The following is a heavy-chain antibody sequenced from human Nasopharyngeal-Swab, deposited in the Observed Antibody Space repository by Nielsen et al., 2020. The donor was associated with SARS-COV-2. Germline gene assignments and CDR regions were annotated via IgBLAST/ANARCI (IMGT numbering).Heavy chain of an antibody. V-gene: IGHV4-4*02. CDR2: IYHSGST. D-gene: IGHD2-2*01. J-gene: IGHJ5*02. CDR3: ARVRCSSTSCVLAGWFDP. Sequence: GSLRLSCAVSGGSISSSNWWRWVRQPPGKGLEWIGEIYHSGSTNYNPSLKSRVTISVDKSKNQFSLKLSSVTAADTAVYYCARVRCSSTSCVLAGWFDPWGQGTLVTVSS. CDR1: GGSISSSNW.